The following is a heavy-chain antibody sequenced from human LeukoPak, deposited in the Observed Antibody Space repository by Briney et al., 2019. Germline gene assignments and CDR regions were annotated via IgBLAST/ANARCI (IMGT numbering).Heavy chain of an antibody. CDR2: ISSSSSYI. V-gene: IGHV3-21*01. Sequence: KPGGSLRLSCAASGFTFSSYSMNWVRQAPGKGLEWVSSISSSSSYIYYADSVKGRFTISRDNAKNSLYLQMNSLRAEDTAVYYCARGTTTVTTNYFDYWGQGTLVTVSS. D-gene: IGHD4-17*01. J-gene: IGHJ4*02. CDR3: ARGTTTVTTNYFDY. CDR1: GFTFSSYS.